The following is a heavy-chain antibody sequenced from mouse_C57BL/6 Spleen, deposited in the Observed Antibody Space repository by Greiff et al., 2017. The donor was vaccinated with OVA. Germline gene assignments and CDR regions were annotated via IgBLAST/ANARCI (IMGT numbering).Heavy chain of an antibody. V-gene: IGHV1-18*01. Sequence: EVQLLQSGPELVKPGASVKISCKASGYTFTGYNMDWVKQSPGKSLEWIGDINPNNGGTIYNQKFKGKATLTVDKSSSTAYMQLRSLTSEDTAVYYCDREERLRRFDYWGQGTTLTVSS. J-gene: IGHJ2*01. CDR3: DREERLRRFDY. D-gene: IGHD2-2*01. CDR1: GYTFTGYN. CDR2: INPNNGGT.